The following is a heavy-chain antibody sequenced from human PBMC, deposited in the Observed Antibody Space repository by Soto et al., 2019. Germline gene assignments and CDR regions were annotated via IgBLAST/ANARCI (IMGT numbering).Heavy chain of an antibody. D-gene: IGHD3-10*01. CDR2: ISYDGTYK. CDR3: AKGSSNTWLFDY. Sequence: GGSLRLSCAASGFTFSSYGMHWARQAPGMGLEWVAVISYDGTYKYYAESVKGRFTISRDNSKNTLYLQTNSLRAEDTAVYYCAKGSSNTWLFDYWGQGTLVTVSS. V-gene: IGHV3-30*18. CDR1: GFTFSSYG. J-gene: IGHJ4*02.